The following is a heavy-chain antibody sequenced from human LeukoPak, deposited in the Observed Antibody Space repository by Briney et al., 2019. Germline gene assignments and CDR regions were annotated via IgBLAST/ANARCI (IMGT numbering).Heavy chain of an antibody. V-gene: IGHV4-59*01. Sequence: SETLSLTCTVSGGSISIYYWSWIRQPPGKGLEWIGYIYYSGSTNYNPSLKSRVTISVDTSKNQFSLKLNSVTAADTAVYYCARDPVAQNWFDPWGQGTLVTVSS. CDR2: IYYSGST. D-gene: IGHD6-19*01. J-gene: IGHJ5*02. CDR1: GGSISIYY. CDR3: ARDPVAQNWFDP.